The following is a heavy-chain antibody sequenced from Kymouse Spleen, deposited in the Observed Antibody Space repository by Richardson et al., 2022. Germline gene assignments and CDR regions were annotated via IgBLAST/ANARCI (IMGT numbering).Heavy chain of an antibody. CDR1: GFTFSSYS. J-gene: IGHJ6*02. Sequence: EVQLVESGGGLVKPGGSLRLSCAASGFTFSSYSMNWVRQAPGKGLEWVSSISSSSSYIYYADSVKGRFTISRDNAKNSLYLQMNSLRAEDTAVYYCAREWVDTAMVTIGYYYYYGMDVWGQGTTVTVSS. CDR3: AREWVDTAMVTIGYYYYYGMDV. D-gene: IGHD5-18,IGHD5-18*01. CDR2: ISSSSSYI. V-gene: IGHV3-21*03.